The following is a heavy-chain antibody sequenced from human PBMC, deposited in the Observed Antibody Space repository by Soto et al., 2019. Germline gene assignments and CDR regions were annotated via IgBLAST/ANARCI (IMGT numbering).Heavy chain of an antibody. CDR3: AGTIVGATGYYYYYGMDV. D-gene: IGHD1-26*01. V-gene: IGHV4-39*01. CDR2: IYYSGST. J-gene: IGHJ6*02. CDR1: CGSISSSSYY. Sequence: PSETLSLTCTVSCGSISSSSYYWGWIRQPPGKRLEWIGSIYYSGSTYYNPSLKSRVTISVDTSKNQFSLKLSSVTAADTAVYYCAGTIVGATGYYYYYGMDVWGQGTTVTVSS.